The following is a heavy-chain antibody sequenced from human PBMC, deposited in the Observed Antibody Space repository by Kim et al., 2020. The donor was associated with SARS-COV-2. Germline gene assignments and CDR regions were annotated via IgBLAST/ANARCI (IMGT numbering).Heavy chain of an antibody. CDR1: GGSISSSSYY. CDR2: IYYSGST. Sequence: SETLSLTCTVSGGSISSSSYYWGWIRQPPGKGLEWIGSIYYSGSTYYNPSLKSRVTISVDTSKNQFSLKLSSVTAADTAVYYCARPYYYGSGSYVPHAFDIWGQGTMVTVSS. J-gene: IGHJ3*02. V-gene: IGHV4-39*01. D-gene: IGHD3-10*01. CDR3: ARPYYYGSGSYVPHAFDI.